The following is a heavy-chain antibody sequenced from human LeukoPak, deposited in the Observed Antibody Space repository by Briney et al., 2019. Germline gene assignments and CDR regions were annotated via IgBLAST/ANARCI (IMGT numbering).Heavy chain of an antibody. CDR1: GGFISSYY. CDR2: IYTSGST. D-gene: IGHD3-9*01. Sequence: SETLSLTCTVSGGFISSYYWSWIRQPPGKGLEWIGYIYTSGSTNYNPSLKSRVTISVDTSKNQFSLKLSSVTAADTAVYYCARHRGADYDILTGYTANWFDPWGQGTLVTVSS. CDR3: ARHRGADYDILTGYTANWFDP. V-gene: IGHV4-4*09. J-gene: IGHJ5*02.